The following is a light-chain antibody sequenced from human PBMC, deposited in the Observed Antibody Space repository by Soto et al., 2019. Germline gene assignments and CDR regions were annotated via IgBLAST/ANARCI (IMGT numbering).Light chain of an antibody. J-gene: IGLJ1*01. CDR1: SSDFGNYNF. V-gene: IGLV2-23*02. CDR3: CSITSSHTHV. Sequence: QSALTQPASVSESPGQSITISCTGTSSDFGNYNFVSWYQQHPGKVPKLILFEVNKRPSGVSGRFSGSKSGNTASLTISGLQAEDEADYYCCSITSSHTHVFGTGTKLTVL. CDR2: EVN.